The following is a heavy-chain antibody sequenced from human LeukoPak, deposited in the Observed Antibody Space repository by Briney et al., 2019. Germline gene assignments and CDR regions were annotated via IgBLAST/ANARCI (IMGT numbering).Heavy chain of an antibody. CDR2: IIHSGSP. CDR1: CGSFSGYY. D-gene: IGHD3-9*01. Sequence: NPSETLSLTCAVYCGSFSGYYWSWIRQPPGKGLEWIGEIIHSGSPNYNPSLKSLVTMSIDTSKNQFSLHLSSVTAADTAVYYCARRHYEILRGYPSWGQGILVTVSS. J-gene: IGHJ4*02. V-gene: IGHV4-34*12. CDR3: ARRHYEILRGYPS.